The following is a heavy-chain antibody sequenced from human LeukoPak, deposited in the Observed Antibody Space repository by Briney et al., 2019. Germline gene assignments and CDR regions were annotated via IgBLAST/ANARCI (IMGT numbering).Heavy chain of an antibody. CDR3: ARDGSVAGYFQH. J-gene: IGHJ1*01. D-gene: IGHD6-19*01. V-gene: IGHV4-59*01. CDR2: IYYSGST. CDR1: GGSISSYY. Sequence: TSETLSLTCTVSGGSISSYYWSWIRQPPGKGLERIGYIYYSGSTNYNPSLKSRVTISVDTSKNQFSLKLSSVTAADTAVCYCARDGSVAGYFQHWGQGTLVTVSS.